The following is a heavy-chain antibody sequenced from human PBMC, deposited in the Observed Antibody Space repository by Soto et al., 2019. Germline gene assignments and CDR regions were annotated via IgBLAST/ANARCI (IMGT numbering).Heavy chain of an antibody. J-gene: IGHJ4*02. Sequence: QVQLVESGGGVVQPGRSLRLSCAASGFTFSSYGMHWVRQAPGKGLEWVAVISYDGSNKYYADSVKGRFTISRDNSKNTLHLQMNSLRAEDTAVDYCAKDSSGYYYLLDYWGQGTLVTVSS. CDR2: ISYDGSNK. V-gene: IGHV3-30*18. CDR3: AKDSSGYYYLLDY. D-gene: IGHD3-22*01. CDR1: GFTFSSYG.